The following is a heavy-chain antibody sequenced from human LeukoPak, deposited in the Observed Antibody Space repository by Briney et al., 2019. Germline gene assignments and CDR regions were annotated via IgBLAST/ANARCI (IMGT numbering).Heavy chain of an antibody. CDR1: GESFSGYY. D-gene: IGHD2-2*01. CDR3: ARVVVVVPAAKYYFEY. J-gene: IGHJ4*02. Sequence: PSETLSLTCAVYGESFSGYYWTWIRQPPGKGLEWIGEINHSGSTNYNPSLETRVNISIDTSKNQFSLKLSSVTAADTAVYYCARVVVVVPAAKYYFEYWGQGTLVTVSS. V-gene: IGHV4-34*01. CDR2: INHSGST.